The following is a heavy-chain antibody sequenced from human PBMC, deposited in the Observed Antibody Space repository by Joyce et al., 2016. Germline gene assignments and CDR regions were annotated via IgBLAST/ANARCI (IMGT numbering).Heavy chain of an antibody. CDR1: GFSFTDYY. V-gene: IGHV1-2*02. D-gene: IGHD6-19*01. J-gene: IGHJ6*04. CDR3: ARGFSSGRYGLDV. Sequence: QVHLVQSGAEVKKPGASVKVSCKASGFSFTDYYIYWVRQAPGQGLELMGWINPNSGGSHHAQKFQGRLTMTRDTSISTAYMELSRLRSDDTAVIYCARGFSSGRYGLDVWGTGTTVTVSS. CDR2: INPNSGGS.